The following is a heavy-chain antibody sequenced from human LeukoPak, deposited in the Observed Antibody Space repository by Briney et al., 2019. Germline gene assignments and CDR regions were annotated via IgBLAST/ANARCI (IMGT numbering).Heavy chain of an antibody. J-gene: IGHJ4*02. CDR2: IIPIFGTA. D-gene: IGHD5-18*01. V-gene: IGHV1-69*06. Sequence: ASVKVSCKASGGTFSSYAISWVRQAPGQGLEWMGRIIPIFGTANYAQKFQGRVTITADKSTSTAYMELSSLRSEDTAVYYCATGYSYGYLLNDWGQGTLVTVSS. CDR1: GGTFSSYA. CDR3: ATGYSYGYLLND.